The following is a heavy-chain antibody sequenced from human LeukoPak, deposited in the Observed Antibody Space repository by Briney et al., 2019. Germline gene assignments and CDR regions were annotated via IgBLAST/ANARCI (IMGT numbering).Heavy chain of an antibody. CDR1: GYTFTGYY. J-gene: IGHJ1*01. CDR3: ARSEDGGFQH. Sequence: GASVKVSCKASGYTFTGYYMHWVRQAPGQGLEWMGWISAYNGNTNYAQKLQGRVTMTTDTSTSTAYMELRSLRSDDTAVYYCARSEDGGFQHWGQGTLVTVSS. CDR2: ISAYNGNT. D-gene: IGHD2-15*01. V-gene: IGHV1-18*04.